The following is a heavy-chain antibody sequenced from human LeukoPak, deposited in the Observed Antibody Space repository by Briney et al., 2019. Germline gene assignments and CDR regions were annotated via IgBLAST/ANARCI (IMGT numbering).Heavy chain of an antibody. Sequence: SETLSLTCTVSGGSISGYYWSWIRQPPGKGLEWIGYIYYSGITDYNPSLKSRVTISVDTSKNQFSLKLSSVTAADTAVYYCARFKDTGRHWYFDLWGRGTLVTVSS. CDR2: IYYSGIT. CDR3: ARFKDTGRHWYFDL. V-gene: IGHV4-59*01. D-gene: IGHD2-15*01. CDR1: GGSISGYY. J-gene: IGHJ2*01.